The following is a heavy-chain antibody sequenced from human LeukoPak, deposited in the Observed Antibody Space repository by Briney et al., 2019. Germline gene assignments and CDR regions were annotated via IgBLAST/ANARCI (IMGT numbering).Heavy chain of an antibody. CDR3: ARHGPIDPRLVIDAFDI. CDR1: GGSITNYY. V-gene: IGHV4-34*01. J-gene: IGHJ3*02. CDR2: INHGGIT. Sequence: SETLSLTCAVQGGSITNYYWSWIRQPPGKGREGMGEINHGGITTYTPSLKSRVTILVDTSKNQFSLRLNSVTAADPAVYSCARHGPIDPRLVIDAFDIWGHGTMVTVSS. D-gene: IGHD3-16*02.